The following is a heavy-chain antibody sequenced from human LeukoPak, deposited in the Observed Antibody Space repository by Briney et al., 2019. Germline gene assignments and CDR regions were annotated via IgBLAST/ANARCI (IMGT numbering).Heavy chain of an antibody. V-gene: IGHV1-69*13. Sequence: ASVKVSCKASGGTFSRYAISWVRQAPGQGLEWMGGIIPIFGTANYAQKFQGRVTITADESTSTAYMELSSLRSEDTAVYYCARVSDSRDGYNYDAFDIWGQGTMVTVSS. CDR1: GGTFSRYA. CDR3: ARVSDSRDGYNYDAFDI. CDR2: IIPIFGTA. D-gene: IGHD5-24*01. J-gene: IGHJ3*02.